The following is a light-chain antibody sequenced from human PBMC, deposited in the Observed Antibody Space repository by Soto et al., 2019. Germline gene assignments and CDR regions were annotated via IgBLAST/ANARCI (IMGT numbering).Light chain of an antibody. V-gene: IGKV2-40*01. CDR1: QSLLDSDDGNTY. CDR3: MQRIEFPPT. J-gene: IGKJ4*01. CDR2: TVS. Sequence: DIVMTQTPLSLPVTPGEPASISCGSSQSLLDSDDGNTYLDWYLQKPGQSPQLLIYTVSYRASGVPDRFSGSGSGTDFTLKISRVEAEDVGVYYCMQRIEFPPTFGGGTKVEIK.